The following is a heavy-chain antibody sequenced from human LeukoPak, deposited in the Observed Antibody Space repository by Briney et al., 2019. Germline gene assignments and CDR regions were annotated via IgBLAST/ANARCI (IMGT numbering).Heavy chain of an antibody. CDR2: IYYSGST. CDR3: ARLYSGSWSVY. V-gene: IGHV4-39*01. Sequence: SETLSLTCTVSGGSISSYYWGWIRQPPGKGLEWIGSIYYSGSTYYNPSLKSRVTISVDTSKNQFSLKLSSVTAADTAVYYCARLYSGSWSVYWGQGTLVTVSS. J-gene: IGHJ4*02. D-gene: IGHD6-13*01. CDR1: GGSISSYY.